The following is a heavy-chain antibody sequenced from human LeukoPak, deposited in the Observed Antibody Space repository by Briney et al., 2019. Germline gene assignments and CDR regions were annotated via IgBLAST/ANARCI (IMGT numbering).Heavy chain of an antibody. CDR2: ISSSGSTI. D-gene: IGHD5-18*01. CDR3: ARDRGYSYGHNDY. V-gene: IGHV3-11*01. CDR1: GFTFSDYY. J-gene: IGHJ4*02. Sequence: GVSLRLSCAASGFTFSDYYMSWIRQSPGKGLEWVSYISSSGSTIYYADSVKGRFTISRDNAKNSLYLQMNSLRAEDTAVYYCARDRGYSYGHNDYWGQGTLVTVSS.